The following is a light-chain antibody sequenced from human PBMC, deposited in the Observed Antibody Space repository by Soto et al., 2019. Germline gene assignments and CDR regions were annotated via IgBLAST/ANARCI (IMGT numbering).Light chain of an antibody. J-gene: IGLJ3*02. CDR2: STN. CDR3: VLYMGSGIS. CDR1: SGSVSTSYY. V-gene: IGLV8-61*01. Sequence: QTVVTQEPSFSVSPGGTVTLTCGLSSGSVSTSYYPSWYQQTPGQAPRTLIYSTNTRSSGVPDRFSGSILGNKAALTITGAQADDESDYYCVLYMGSGISFGGETQLTVL.